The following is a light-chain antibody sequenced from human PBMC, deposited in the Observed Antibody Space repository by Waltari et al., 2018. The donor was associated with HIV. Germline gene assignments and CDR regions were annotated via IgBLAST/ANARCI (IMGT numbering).Light chain of an antibody. CDR2: EVN. CDR3: ASYGDTNRVL. J-gene: IGLJ6*01. V-gene: IGLV2-8*01. Sequence: QSALTQPPSASRSLGQSVTISCTGTSSDVGGYEYVSWYQHHPDKAPQLIIYEVNTRPSGVPDRFSGSKSDNTASLTVAGLQDDDEAHYYCASYGDTNRVLFGGGTRVTVL. CDR1: SSDVGGYEY.